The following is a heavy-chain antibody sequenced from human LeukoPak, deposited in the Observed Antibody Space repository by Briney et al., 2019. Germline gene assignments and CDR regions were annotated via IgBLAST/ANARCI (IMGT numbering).Heavy chain of an antibody. Sequence: ASVKVSCKASGYTFTGYYMHWVRQAPGQGLEWMGWINPNSGGTNYAQKFQSRVTMPRDTSISTAYMELSRLRSDDTAVYYCATLWGTTPQYYFDYWGQGTLVTVSS. D-gene: IGHD3-16*01. CDR3: ATLWGTTPQYYFDY. CDR1: GYTFTGYY. V-gene: IGHV1-2*02. CDR2: INPNSGGT. J-gene: IGHJ4*02.